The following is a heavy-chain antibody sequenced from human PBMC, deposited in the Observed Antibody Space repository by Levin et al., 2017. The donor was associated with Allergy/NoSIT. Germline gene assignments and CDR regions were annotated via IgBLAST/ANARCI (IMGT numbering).Heavy chain of an antibody. CDR2: IYYSGST. CDR3: ARALLIVYAFDI. Sequence: KPSETLSLTCTVSGGSISSGGYYWSWIRQHPGKGLEWIGYIYYSGSTYYNPSLKSRVTISVDTSKNQFSLKLSSVTAADTAVYYCARALLIVYAFDIWGQGTMVTVSS. J-gene: IGHJ3*02. V-gene: IGHV4-31*03. D-gene: IGHD3-16*02. CDR1: GGSISSGGYY.